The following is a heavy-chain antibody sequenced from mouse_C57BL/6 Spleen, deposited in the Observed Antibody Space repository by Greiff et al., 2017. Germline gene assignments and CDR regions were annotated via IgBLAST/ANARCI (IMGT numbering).Heavy chain of an antibody. J-gene: IGHJ3*01. CDR2: ISYDGSN. CDR1: GYSITSGYY. V-gene: IGHV3-6*01. Sequence: EVQLKESGPGLVKPSQSLSLTCSVTGYSITSGYYWNWIRQFPGNKLEWMGYISYDGSNNYNPSLKNRISITRDTSKNQFFLKLNSVTTEDTATYYCAREWDAYWGQGTLVTVSA. D-gene: IGHD4-1*01. CDR3: AREWDAY.